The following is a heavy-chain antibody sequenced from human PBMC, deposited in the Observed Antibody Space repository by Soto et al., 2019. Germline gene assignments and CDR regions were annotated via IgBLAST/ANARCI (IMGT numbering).Heavy chain of an antibody. V-gene: IGHV4-31*03. J-gene: IGHJ6*02. CDR1: GGSISSGGYY. D-gene: IGHD3-22*01. Sequence: SETLSLTCTVSGGSISSGGYYWSWIRQHPGRGLEWIGYIYYSGSTYYNPSLKSRVTISVDTSKNQFSLKLSSVTAADTAVYYCARGPMIVVPAYYYYYGMDVWGQGTTVTVSS. CDR2: IYYSGST. CDR3: ARGPMIVVPAYYYYYGMDV.